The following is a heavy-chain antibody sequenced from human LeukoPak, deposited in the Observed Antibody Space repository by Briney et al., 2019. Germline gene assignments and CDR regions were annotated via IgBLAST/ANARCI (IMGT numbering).Heavy chain of an antibody. J-gene: IGHJ4*02. Sequence: ASVKVSCKASGYTSTSHAINWVRQATGQGLEWMGWMNPNSGNTGYAQKFQDRVTMTRNTSISTVYMELSSLRSEDTAVYYCARDSNTANDYWGQGTLVTVSS. CDR2: MNPNSGNT. V-gene: IGHV1-8*01. CDR3: ARDSNTANDY. D-gene: IGHD5-18*01. CDR1: GYTSTSHA.